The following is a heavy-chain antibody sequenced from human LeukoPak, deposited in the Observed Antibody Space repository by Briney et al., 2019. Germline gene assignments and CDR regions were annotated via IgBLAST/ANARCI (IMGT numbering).Heavy chain of an antibody. CDR2: IYSGGRT. Sequence: PGGSLRLSCAASGFTVSSNYMSWVRQAPGKGLEWVSVIYSGGRTYYADSVKGRFTISRDNSKNTLYLQMNSLRAEDTAVYYCARGWGYCSSTSCYFDYYYMDVWGKGTTVTVSS. J-gene: IGHJ6*03. CDR3: ARGWGYCSSTSCYFDYYYMDV. CDR1: GFTVSSNY. V-gene: IGHV3-53*01. D-gene: IGHD2-2*01.